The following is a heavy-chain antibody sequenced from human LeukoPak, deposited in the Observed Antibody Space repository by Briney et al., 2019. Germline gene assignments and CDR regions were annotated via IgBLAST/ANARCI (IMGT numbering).Heavy chain of an antibody. Sequence: PSETLSLTCTVSGGSISGSYWTWIRQPPGKTLEWIGHSFYGGSTNYNPSLKSRLTISVDISKNQFSLKVISVTAADTAVYYCARGNYCGSGRFDYWGRGTLVTVSS. V-gene: IGHV4-59*01. CDR3: ARGNYCGSGRFDY. D-gene: IGHD3-10*01. CDR1: GGSISGSY. J-gene: IGHJ4*02. CDR2: SFYGGST.